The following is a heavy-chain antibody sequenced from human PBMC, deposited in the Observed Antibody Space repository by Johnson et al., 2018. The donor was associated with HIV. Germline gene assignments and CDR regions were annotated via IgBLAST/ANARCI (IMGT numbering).Heavy chain of an antibody. CDR1: GFTFSSYG. Sequence: VQLVESGGGLVQPGGSLRLSCAASGFTFSSYGMHWVRQAPGKGLEWVAVISYDGSNKYYADSVKGRFTISRDNSKNTLYLQMNSLRAEDTAVYYCAKDGYYDFWSGYHGADAFDIWGQGTMVTVSS. CDR2: ISYDGSNK. CDR3: AKDGYYDFWSGYHGADAFDI. D-gene: IGHD3-3*01. V-gene: IGHV3-30*18. J-gene: IGHJ3*02.